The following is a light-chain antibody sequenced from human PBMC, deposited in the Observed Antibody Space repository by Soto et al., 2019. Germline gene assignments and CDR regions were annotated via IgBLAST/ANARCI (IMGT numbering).Light chain of an antibody. J-gene: IGKJ4*01. Sequence: EVVLTQSPATLSFSPGERVTLSCRASQSINTYLAWHQHKPGQGPRLLIYDASSRAPGIPARFSGSGSGTDFTLTISRLEPEASAICYCQQRSNWPLTFGGGTKVEIK. V-gene: IGKV3-11*01. CDR3: QQRSNWPLT. CDR2: DAS. CDR1: QSINTY.